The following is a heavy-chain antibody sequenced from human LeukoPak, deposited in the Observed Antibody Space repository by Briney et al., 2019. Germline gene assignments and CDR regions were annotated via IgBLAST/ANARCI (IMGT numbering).Heavy chain of an antibody. Sequence: ASVKVSCKASGYTFTGYYIHWVRQAPGQGLEWMGFINPSGGSTSYAQKFQGRVTMTRDTSTSTVYMELSSLRSEDTAMYFCARNVGSGLDYWGQGTLVTVSS. CDR2: INPSGGST. V-gene: IGHV1-46*01. D-gene: IGHD1-1*01. CDR3: ARNVGSGLDY. J-gene: IGHJ4*02. CDR1: GYTFTGYY.